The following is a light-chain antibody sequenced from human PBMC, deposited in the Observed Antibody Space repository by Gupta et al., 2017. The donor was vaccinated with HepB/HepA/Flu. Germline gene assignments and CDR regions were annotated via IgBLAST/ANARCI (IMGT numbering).Light chain of an antibody. V-gene: IGLV7-46*01. CDR1: TGAVTSGHY. J-gene: IGLJ2*01. Sequence: QAVVTQEASLTVSPGGTVTLTCGSSTGAVTSGHYPYWFQQKPGQAPRTLIYDTSNKHSWTPARFSGSLLGGQAALTLSGAQPEDEAEYYCSLSYSGGRRVVFGGGTKLTV. CDR2: DTS. CDR3: SLSYSGGRRVV.